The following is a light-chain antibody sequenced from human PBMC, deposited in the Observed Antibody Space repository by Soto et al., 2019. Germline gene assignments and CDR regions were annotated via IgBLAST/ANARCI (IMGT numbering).Light chain of an antibody. Sequence: DIQMTQSPSSLSAFVGNRVTITCRASQSISTYLNWYQKKPGKAPSLLIYDASRLQSGVPSRFSGSGGGTDFTLSISSVQPEDFATYFCQQSYMDPITFGQGTRLEIK. V-gene: IGKV1-39*01. J-gene: IGKJ5*01. CDR2: DAS. CDR1: QSISTY. CDR3: QQSYMDPIT.